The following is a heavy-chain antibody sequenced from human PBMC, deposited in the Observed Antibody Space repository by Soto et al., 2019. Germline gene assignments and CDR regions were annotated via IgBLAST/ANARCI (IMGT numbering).Heavy chain of an antibody. V-gene: IGHV4-31*03. CDR2: MYNSGTA. Sequence: QVQLQESGPGLLKPSQTLSLTCSVSGGSISSVTYYWSWIRHRTGKGLQWIGYMYNSGTASYSPSLTSRRVLSFETSKNHFSLSVTSVAPADTAKYFCARRWSGSSDFDFWGLGILVTVSA. D-gene: IGHD3-3*01. CDR1: GGSISSVTYY. J-gene: IGHJ4*01. CDR3: ARRWSGSSDFDF.